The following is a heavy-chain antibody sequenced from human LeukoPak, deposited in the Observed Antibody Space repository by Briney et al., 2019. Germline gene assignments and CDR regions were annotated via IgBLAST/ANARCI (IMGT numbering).Heavy chain of an antibody. CDR2: IIPIFGTA. D-gene: IGHD2-2*01. CDR3: AREGYCSSTSCYHFDY. CDR1: GGTFSSYA. Sequence: SVKVSCQASGGTFSSYAISWVRQAPGQGLEWMGGIIPIFGTANYAQKFQGRVTITADESTSTAYMELSSLRSEDTAVYYCAREGYCSSTSCYHFDYWGQGTLVTVSS. V-gene: IGHV1-69*13. J-gene: IGHJ4*02.